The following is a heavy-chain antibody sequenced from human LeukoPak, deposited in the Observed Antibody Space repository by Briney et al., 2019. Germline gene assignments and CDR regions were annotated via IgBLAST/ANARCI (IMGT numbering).Heavy chain of an antibody. Sequence: PGGSLRLSCAASGFAFSEYFMGWVRQAPGKGLEWGSTISDSGGSTYYADSVKGRFTLSRDNSKSTLSLQMNSLRADDTAVYYCATQNFDYWGQGTLVTVSS. V-gene: IGHV3-23*01. CDR2: ISDSGGST. CDR3: ATQNFDY. CDR1: GFAFSEYF. J-gene: IGHJ4*02.